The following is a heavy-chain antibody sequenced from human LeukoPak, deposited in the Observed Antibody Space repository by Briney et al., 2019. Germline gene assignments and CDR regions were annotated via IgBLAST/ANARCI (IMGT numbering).Heavy chain of an antibody. V-gene: IGHV3-23*01. CDR2: ISGSGGST. CDR1: GFTFSSYA. CDR3: AKDLGRSWYSGDFDY. Sequence: GGSLRLSCAASGFTFSSYAMSWVRQAPGKGLEWVSAISGSGGSTYYADSVKGRFTISRDNSKNTLYLQMNSLRAEDTAVYYCAKDLGRSWYSGDFDYWGQGTLVTVSS. J-gene: IGHJ4*02. D-gene: IGHD6-13*01.